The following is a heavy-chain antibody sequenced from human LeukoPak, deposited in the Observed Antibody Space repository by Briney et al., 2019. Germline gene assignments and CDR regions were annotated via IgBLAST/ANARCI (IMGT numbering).Heavy chain of an antibody. CDR3: ARLQAPVRGIYYYYMDV. V-gene: IGHV1-8*01. D-gene: IGHD3-10*01. J-gene: IGHJ6*03. Sequence: ASVKVSCKASGYTFTNYDINWVRQATGQGLEWMGWMNPSSGNTGYAQKFQGRVTMTRNTSISTAYMELSSLGSEDTAVYFCARLQAPVRGIYYYYMDVWGKGTTVTISS. CDR1: GYTFTNYD. CDR2: MNPSSGNT.